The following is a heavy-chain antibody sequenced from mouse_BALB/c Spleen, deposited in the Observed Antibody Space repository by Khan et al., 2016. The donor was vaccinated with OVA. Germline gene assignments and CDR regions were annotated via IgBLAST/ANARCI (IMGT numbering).Heavy chain of an antibody. CDR3: ARLTPY. Sequence: QVQLQQPGPEVVRPGVSVKISCKGSGYKFNDYAMHWVKQSHAKSLEWIGVISSATGNTNYNQKFKGKATMTVDKSSNIAYMELARLTSKDTAIYYSARLTPYWGQGTLVTVSA. CDR2: ISSATGNT. D-gene: IGHD4-1*01. CDR1: GYKFNDYA. J-gene: IGHJ3*01. V-gene: IGHV1S137*01.